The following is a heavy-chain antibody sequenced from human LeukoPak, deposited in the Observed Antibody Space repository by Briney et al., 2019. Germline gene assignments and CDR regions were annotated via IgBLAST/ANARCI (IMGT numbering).Heavy chain of an antibody. Sequence: GGSLRLSCGASGLTFSSNYMNGVRRAPGKGWEGGLIIISGGHTYHAASAKGRITISRETSKDTLYLQMNNLRTEDTAVYNCATEPLTAFHCSGGSCHTRDFDYWGQGTLVTVSS. CDR3: ATEPLTAFHCSGGSCHTRDFDY. V-gene: IGHV3-66*02. D-gene: IGHD2-15*01. J-gene: IGHJ4*02. CDR1: GLTFSSNY. CDR2: IISGGHT.